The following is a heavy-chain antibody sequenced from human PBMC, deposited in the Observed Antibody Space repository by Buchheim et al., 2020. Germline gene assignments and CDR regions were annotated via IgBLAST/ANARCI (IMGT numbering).Heavy chain of an antibody. D-gene: IGHD3-3*01. CDR3: ARDLWAGLYDFWSGDNWFDP. CDR2: IYTSGST. Sequence: QVQLQESGPGLVKPSETLSLTCTVSGGSISSYYWSWIRQPAGKGLEWIGRIYTSGSTNYNPSLKSRVTMSVDTSKNQFSLKLSSVTAADTAVYYCARDLWAGLYDFWSGDNWFDPWGQGTL. CDR1: GGSISSYY. V-gene: IGHV4-4*07. J-gene: IGHJ5*02.